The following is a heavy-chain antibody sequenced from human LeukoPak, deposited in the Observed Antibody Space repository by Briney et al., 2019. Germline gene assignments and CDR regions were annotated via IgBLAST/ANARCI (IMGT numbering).Heavy chain of an antibody. V-gene: IGHV4-34*01. CDR3: ARVKSGYDYYYYYYMDV. D-gene: IGHD5-12*01. Sequence: SETLSLTCAVYGGSFSGYYWSWIRQPPGKGLEWIGEINHSGSTNYNPSLKSRVTISVDTSKNQFSLKLSSVTAADTAVYYCARVKSGYDYYYYYYMDVWGKGTTVTVFS. CDR1: GGSFSGYY. CDR2: INHSGST. J-gene: IGHJ6*03.